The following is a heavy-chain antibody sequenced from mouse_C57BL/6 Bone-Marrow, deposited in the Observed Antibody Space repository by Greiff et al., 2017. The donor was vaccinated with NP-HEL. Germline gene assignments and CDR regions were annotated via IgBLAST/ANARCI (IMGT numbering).Heavy chain of an antibody. V-gene: IGHV1-64*01. D-gene: IGHD2-3*01. CDR1: GYTFTSYW. Sequence: VQLQQPGAELVKPGASVKLSCKASGYTFTSYWMHWVKQRPGQGLEWIGMIHPNSGSTNYNEKFKSKATLTVDKSSSTAYMQLSSLTSEDSAVYYCATFDDGYYGWYFDVWGTGTTVTVSS. J-gene: IGHJ1*03. CDR3: ATFDDGYYGWYFDV. CDR2: IHPNSGST.